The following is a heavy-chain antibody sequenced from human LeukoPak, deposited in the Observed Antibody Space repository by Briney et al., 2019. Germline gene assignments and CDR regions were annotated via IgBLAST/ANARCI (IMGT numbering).Heavy chain of an antibody. CDR1: GFTFSSYA. J-gene: IGHJ4*02. V-gene: IGHV3-23*01. CDR2: ISGSGGST. Sequence: GGSLRLSCAASGFTFSSYAMSWVRQAPGKGLEWVSAISGSGGSTYYADSVKGRFTISRDNSKNTLYLQMNCLRAEDTAVYYCATTKGDYYDSSGPDYWGQGTLVTVSS. CDR3: ATTKGDYYDSSGPDY. D-gene: IGHD3-22*01.